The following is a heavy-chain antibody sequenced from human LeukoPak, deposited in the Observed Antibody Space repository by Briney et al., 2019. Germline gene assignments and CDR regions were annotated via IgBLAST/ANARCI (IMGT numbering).Heavy chain of an antibody. CDR2: MYYSGST. CDR1: GGSISSTTYY. J-gene: IGHJ4*02. V-gene: IGHV4-39*01. D-gene: IGHD5-18*01. CDR3: ATFRGYNYGYNDY. Sequence: SETLSLTCSVSGGSISSTTYYWGWIRQPPGKGLEWIGSMYYSGSTYYNPSLKGRVTISVDTSKNQFSLKLTSVTAADTAVYYCATFRGYNYGYNDYWGQGTLVTVSS.